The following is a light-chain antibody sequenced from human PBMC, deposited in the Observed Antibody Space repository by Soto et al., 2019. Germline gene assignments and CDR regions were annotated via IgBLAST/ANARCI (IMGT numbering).Light chain of an antibody. CDR2: KVS. V-gene: IGKV2-30*01. CDR1: QSLAYSDGNTY. J-gene: IGKJ1*01. Sequence: DVVMTQSPLSLPVTLGQPASISCRSSQSLAYSDGNTYLIWFQQRPGQPPRRLIYKVSNRDSGVPDRFSGSGSGTDFTLKISRVEAEDVGVYYCMQGTHWPRTFGQRTKVEIK. CDR3: MQGTHWPRT.